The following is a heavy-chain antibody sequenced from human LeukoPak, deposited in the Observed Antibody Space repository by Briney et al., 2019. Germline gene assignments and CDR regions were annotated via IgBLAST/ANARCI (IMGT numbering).Heavy chain of an antibody. Sequence: ASETLSLTCTVSGGSISSSSYYWGWIRQPPGKGLEWIGSIYYSGSTYYNPSLKSRVTISVDTSKNQFSLKLSPVTAADTAVYYCARTDYGDDLLGDYWGQGTLVTVSS. CDR2: IYYSGST. J-gene: IGHJ4*02. CDR3: ARTDYGDDLLGDY. CDR1: GGSISSSSYY. D-gene: IGHD4-17*01. V-gene: IGHV4-39*01.